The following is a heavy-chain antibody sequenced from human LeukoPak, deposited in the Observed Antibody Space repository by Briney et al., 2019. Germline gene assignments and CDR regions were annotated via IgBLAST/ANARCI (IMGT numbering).Heavy chain of an antibody. CDR1: GFTFSSYA. CDR2: ISGSGGST. V-gene: IGHV3-23*01. J-gene: IGHJ4*02. CDR3: AKDRVQLWFWDFDY. Sequence: GGCLRLSCAASGFTFSSYAISWVRQAPGKGLEWVSAISGSGGSTYYADCVKGRFTVSRDNSKNTLYLQMNSLRAEDTAVYYCAKDRVQLWFWDFDYWGQGTLVTVSS. D-gene: IGHD5-18*01.